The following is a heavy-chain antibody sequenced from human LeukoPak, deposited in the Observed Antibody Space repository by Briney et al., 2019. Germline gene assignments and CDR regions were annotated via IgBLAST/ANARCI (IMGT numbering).Heavy chain of an antibody. V-gene: IGHV3-30*04. J-gene: IGHJ4*02. D-gene: IGHD2-21*01. CDR2: ISYDGSNK. CDR1: GLTFSSYA. Sequence: GGSLRLSCAASGLTFSSYAMHWVRQAPGKGLEWVAVISYDGSNKYYADSVKGRFTISRDNSKNTLYLQMNSLRGEDTAVYYCAKDFRIGYSAHFDYWGQGALVTVSS. CDR3: AKDFRIGYSAHFDY.